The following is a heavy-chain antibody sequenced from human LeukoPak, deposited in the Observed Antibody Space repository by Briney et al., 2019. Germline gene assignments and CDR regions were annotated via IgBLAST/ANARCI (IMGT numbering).Heavy chain of an antibody. CDR2: IYYSGST. CDR3: ARYTGGHYGY. V-gene: IGHV4-59*08. Sequence: SETLSLTCTVSGGSISSFYWSWIRQPPGKGLEWIGFIYYSGSTSYNPSLKSRVTISVDTSKNQFSLKLSSVTAADTAVYYCARYTGGHYGYWGEGALVTVSS. J-gene: IGHJ4*02. CDR1: GGSISSFY. D-gene: IGHD3-3*01.